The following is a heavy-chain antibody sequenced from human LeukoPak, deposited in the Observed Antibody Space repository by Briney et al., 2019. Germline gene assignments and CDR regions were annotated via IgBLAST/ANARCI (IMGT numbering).Heavy chain of an antibody. J-gene: IGHJ4*02. V-gene: IGHV3-74*01. CDR1: GFTFSSYW. D-gene: IGHD3-22*01. CDR2: INSDGSST. CDR3: ARVREDYYDSSGYYHCHFDY. Sequence: GGSLRLSCAASGFTFSSYWMHWVRQAPGKGLVWVSRINSDGSSTSYADSVKGRFTISRDNAKNTLYLQMNSLRAEDTAVYYCARVREDYYDSSGYYHCHFDYWGQGTLVTVSS.